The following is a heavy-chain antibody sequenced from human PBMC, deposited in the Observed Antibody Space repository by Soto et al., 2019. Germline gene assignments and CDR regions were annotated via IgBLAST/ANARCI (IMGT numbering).Heavy chain of an antibody. D-gene: IGHD2-21*02. CDR1: GGSISSSSYY. Sequence: SETLSLTCTVSGGSISSSSYYWGWIRQPPGKGLEWIGSIYYSGSTYYNPSLKSRVTISVDTSKNQFSLKLSSVTAADTAVYYCARGPLAYCGGDCYAPFDYWGQGTLVTVSS. CDR3: ARGPLAYCGGDCYAPFDY. V-gene: IGHV4-39*07. J-gene: IGHJ4*02. CDR2: IYYSGST.